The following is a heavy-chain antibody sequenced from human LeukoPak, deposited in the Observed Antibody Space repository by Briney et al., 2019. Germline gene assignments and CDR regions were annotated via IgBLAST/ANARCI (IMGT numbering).Heavy chain of an antibody. CDR1: GFTFNNYA. D-gene: IGHD3-9*01. CDR3: SKWGHYDVLTGYYDSDF. Sequence: GGSLRLSCAASGFTFNNYAMSWVRQAPGKGLEWVSAILGSGRSAYYADSVKGRFTISRDNSKNSLFLQMNSLRVEDTALYYCSKWGHYDVLTGYYDSDFWGQGTLVTVSA. J-gene: IGHJ4*02. V-gene: IGHV3-23*01. CDR2: ILGSGRSA.